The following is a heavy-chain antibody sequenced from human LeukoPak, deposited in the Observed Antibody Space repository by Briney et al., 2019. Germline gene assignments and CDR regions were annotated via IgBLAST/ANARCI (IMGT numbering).Heavy chain of an antibody. V-gene: IGHV4-34*01. CDR1: GESLSNYY. CDR2: INHYGST. Sequence: PSETLSLTCAVYGESLSNYYWSWIRQPPGKGLEWIGEINHYGSTNYNPSLKSRITISVDTSKSQFSLNLRSVTAADTAVYYCARYVPVRTGTTRASFDYWGQGTLVTVSS. J-gene: IGHJ4*02. CDR3: ARYVPVRTGTTRASFDY. D-gene: IGHD1-1*01.